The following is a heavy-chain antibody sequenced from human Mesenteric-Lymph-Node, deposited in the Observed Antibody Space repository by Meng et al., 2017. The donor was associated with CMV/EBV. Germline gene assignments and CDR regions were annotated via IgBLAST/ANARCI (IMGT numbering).Heavy chain of an antibody. CDR2: IVVGSGHT. J-gene: IGHJ4*02. D-gene: IGHD6-6*01. CDR3: ARGRSSSSGRSGYFDY. CDR1: GFTFTTSA. V-gene: IGHV1-58*01. Sequence: SVKVSCKASGFTFTTSAVQWVRQARGQRLEWIGWIVVGSGHTNYAQKFQERVTITRDMSTSTAYMELSSLRSEDTAVYYCARGRSSSSGRSGYFDYWGQGTLVTVSS.